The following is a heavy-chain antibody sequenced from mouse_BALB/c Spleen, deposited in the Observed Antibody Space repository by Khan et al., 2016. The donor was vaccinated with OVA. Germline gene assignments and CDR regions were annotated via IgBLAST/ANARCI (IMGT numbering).Heavy chain of an antibody. CDR2: INPSTGGT. V-gene: IGHV1-18*01. D-gene: IGHD1-2*01. CDR1: GYSFTDYT. CDR3: ARSGYGGFAY. J-gene: IGHJ3*01. Sequence: VQLQQSGPELVKPGASMKISCKASGYSFTDYTMNWVKQSHGKNLEWLGLINPSTGGTSYNQKFKGKATLTVDKSSSTASMELLGLTSEDSAVYYCARSGYGGFAYWGQGTLVTVSA.